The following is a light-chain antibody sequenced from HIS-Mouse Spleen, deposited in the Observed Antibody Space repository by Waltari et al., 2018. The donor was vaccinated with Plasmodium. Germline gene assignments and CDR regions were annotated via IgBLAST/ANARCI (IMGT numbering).Light chain of an antibody. CDR1: SSHVGSYNL. J-gene: IGLJ1*01. V-gene: IGLV2-23*01. CDR3: CSYAGSSTYV. CDR2: EGS. Sequence: QSALTQPASVSGSPGQSIPISCTGTSSHVGSYNLVSWYQQPPGKAPKLMIYEGSKRPSGVSNRFSGSKSGNTASLTISGLQAEDEADYYCCSYAGSSTYVFGTGTKVTVL.